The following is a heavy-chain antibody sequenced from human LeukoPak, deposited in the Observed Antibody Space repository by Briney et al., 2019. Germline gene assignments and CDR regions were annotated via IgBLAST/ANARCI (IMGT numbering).Heavy chain of an antibody. CDR1: GFTFSDHY. V-gene: IGHV3-72*01. CDR3: ALLRRQLANVESAS. Sequence: GGSLRLSCAASGFTFSDHYMDWVRQAPGKGLEWVGRSRNKANRYTTEYAASVRGRFTISRDDSKNSLYLQMNSLKTEDTAVYYCALLRRQLANVESASWGQGTLVTVSS. CDR2: SRNKANRYTT. D-gene: IGHD2-15*01. J-gene: IGHJ5*02.